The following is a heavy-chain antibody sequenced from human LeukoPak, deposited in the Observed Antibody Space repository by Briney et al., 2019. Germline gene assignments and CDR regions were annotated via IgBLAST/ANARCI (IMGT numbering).Heavy chain of an antibody. CDR1: GGSFSGYY. V-gene: IGHV4-34*01. J-gene: IGHJ5*02. CDR2: INHSGST. D-gene: IGHD3-10*01. Sequence: PSETLSLTCAVYGGSFSGYYWSWIRQPPGKGLEWVGEINHSGSTNYNPSLKSRVTISVDTSKNQFSLKLSSVTAADTAVYYCATRSSLLWFGELLSWFDPWGQGTLVTVSS. CDR3: ATRSSLLWFGELLSWFDP.